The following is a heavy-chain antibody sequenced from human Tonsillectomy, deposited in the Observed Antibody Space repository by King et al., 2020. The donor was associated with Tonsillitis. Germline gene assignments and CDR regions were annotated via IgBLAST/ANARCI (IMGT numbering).Heavy chain of an antibody. D-gene: IGHD2/OR15-2a*01. CDR1: GGSISSTNW. CDR2: IFRSGST. V-gene: IGHV4-4*02. Sequence: VQLQESGPGLVKPSGTLSLTCDVSGGSISSTNWWSWVRQPPGKGLEWIGEIFRSGSTKYNPSLKSRVTISVDTSKNQFSLKLSSVTAADTAVYYCARVENTVVVRGVYFYYWGQGTLVTVSS. J-gene: IGHJ4*02. CDR3: ARVENTVVVRGVYFYY.